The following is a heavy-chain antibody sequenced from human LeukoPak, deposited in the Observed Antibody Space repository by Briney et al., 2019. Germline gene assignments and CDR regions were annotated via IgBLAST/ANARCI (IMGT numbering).Heavy chain of an antibody. CDR3: ARLRVSSRSYYYYYYMDV. J-gene: IGHJ6*03. Sequence: SQTLSLTCAVYGGSFSGYYWSWIRQPPGKGLEWIGEINHSGSTNYNPSLKSRVTISVDTSKNQFSLKLSSVTAADTAVYYCARLRVSSRSYYYYYYMDVWGKGTTVTVSS. D-gene: IGHD6-13*01. V-gene: IGHV4-34*01. CDR1: GGSFSGYY. CDR2: INHSGST.